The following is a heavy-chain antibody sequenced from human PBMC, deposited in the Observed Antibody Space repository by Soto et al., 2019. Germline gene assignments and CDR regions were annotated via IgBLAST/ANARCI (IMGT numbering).Heavy chain of an antibody. CDR1: GFIVSSDY. CDR3: ARGPMTPHY. V-gene: IGHV3-66*01. CDR2: IYSGDRT. Sequence: GGSXRLSCAASGFIVSSDYMTWVRQAPGKGLEWVSVIYSGDRTDYADSVKGRFTVSRDNFKNSLYLQMNSLRVEDTAVYYCARGPMTPHYWGQGTLVTVSS. J-gene: IGHJ4*02.